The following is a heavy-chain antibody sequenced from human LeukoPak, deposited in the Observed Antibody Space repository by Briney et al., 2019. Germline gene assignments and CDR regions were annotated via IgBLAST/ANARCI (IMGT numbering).Heavy chain of an antibody. CDR1: GGSISSSSYY. J-gene: IGHJ4*02. CDR3: ARQNYYDSSGFDY. D-gene: IGHD3-22*01. V-gene: IGHV4-39*01. Sequence: SETLSLTCTVSGGSISSSSYYWGWIRQPPGKGLEWIGSIYYSGSTYYNPSLKSRVTISVDTSKNQFSLKLSSVTDADTAVYYCARQNYYDSSGFDYWGQGTLVTVSS. CDR2: IYYSGST.